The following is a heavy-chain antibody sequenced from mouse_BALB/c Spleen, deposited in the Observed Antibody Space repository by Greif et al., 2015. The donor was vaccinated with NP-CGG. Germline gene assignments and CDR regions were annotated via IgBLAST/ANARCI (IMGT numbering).Heavy chain of an antibody. CDR3: ARSFTTVGGYWYFDV. D-gene: IGHD1-1*01. Sequence: VQLQQSGPELVKPGASVKISCKASGYAFSSSWMNWVKQRPGQGLEWIGRIYPGDGDTNYNGKFKGKATLTADKSSSTAYMQLSSLTSVDSAVYFCARSFTTVGGYWYFDVWGAGTTVTVSS. CDR1: GYAFSSSW. J-gene: IGHJ1*01. CDR2: IYPGDGDT. V-gene: IGHV1-82*01.